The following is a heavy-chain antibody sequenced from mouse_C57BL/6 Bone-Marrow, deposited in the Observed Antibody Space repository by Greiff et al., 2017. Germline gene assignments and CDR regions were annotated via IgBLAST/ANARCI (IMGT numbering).Heavy chain of an antibody. CDR2: ISNGGGSN. CDR1: GFTFSDYY. J-gene: IGHJ3*01. D-gene: IGHD4-1*01. Sequence: EVQLVESGGGLVQPGGSLKLSCAASGFTFSDYYMYWVRQTPEKRLEWVAYISNGGGSNYYPDTVKGRFTISREHAKNTLYLQMSRLKSEDTAMYYCARTMGQTGTALFAYWGQGTLVTVSA. CDR3: ARTMGQTGTALFAY. V-gene: IGHV5-12*01.